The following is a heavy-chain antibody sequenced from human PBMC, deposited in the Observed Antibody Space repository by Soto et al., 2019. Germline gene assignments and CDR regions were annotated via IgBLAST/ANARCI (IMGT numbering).Heavy chain of an antibody. CDR3: ARGHARDWGAFDY. CDR2: IGKAGDT. CDR1: GFTFSTYD. Sequence: EVRLVESGGGLVQPGGSLRLSCAASGFTFSTYDMHWVRLSTGKGLEWVSAIGKAGDTYYSDSVRDRFTLSRENGKNSLLLEMNSLRVGDTAVYYCARGHARDWGAFDYWGPGILVTVTS. J-gene: IGHJ4*02. V-gene: IGHV3-13*01. D-gene: IGHD3-16*01.